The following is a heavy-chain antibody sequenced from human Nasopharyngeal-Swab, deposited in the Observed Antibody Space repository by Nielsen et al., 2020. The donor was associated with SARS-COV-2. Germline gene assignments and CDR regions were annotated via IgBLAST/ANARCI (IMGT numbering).Heavy chain of an antibody. J-gene: IGHJ4*02. V-gene: IGHV3-74*01. CDR2: INSDGSST. D-gene: IGHD3-3*01. CDR1: GFTFSSYW. CDR3: ATIFGVPY. Sequence: TLSLTCAASGFTFSSYWMHWVRQAPGKGLVWVSRINSDGSSTSYADSVKGRFTISRDNAKNTLYLQMNSLRAEDTAVYYCATIFGVPYWGQGTLVTVSS.